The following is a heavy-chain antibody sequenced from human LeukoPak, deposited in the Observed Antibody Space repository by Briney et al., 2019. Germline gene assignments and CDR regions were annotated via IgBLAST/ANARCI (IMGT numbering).Heavy chain of an antibody. CDR1: GFTFSSYA. D-gene: IGHD3-3*01. V-gene: IGHV3-23*01. Sequence: GGSLRLSCAASGFTFSSYAMSWVRQAPGKGLEWVSAISGSGGSTYYADPVKGRFTISRGNSKNTLYLQMNSLRAEDTAVYYCANPGYDFWSGYSTGYFDYWGQGTLVTVSS. CDR3: ANPGYDFWSGYSTGYFDY. J-gene: IGHJ4*02. CDR2: ISGSGGST.